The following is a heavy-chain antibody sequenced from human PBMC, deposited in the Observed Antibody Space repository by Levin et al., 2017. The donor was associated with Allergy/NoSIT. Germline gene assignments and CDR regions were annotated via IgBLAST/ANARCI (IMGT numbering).Heavy chain of an antibody. CDR2: IDPSDSYT. V-gene: IGHV5-10-1*01. J-gene: IGHJ4*02. CDR1: GYSFTSYW. D-gene: IGHD3-9*01. Sequence: GESLKISCKGSGYSFTSYWISWVRQMPGKGLEWMGRIDPSDSYTNYSPSFQGHVTISADKSISTAYLQWSSLKASDTAMYYCARTDYDILTGYYEGYWGQGTLVTVSS. CDR3: ARTDYDILTGYYEGY.